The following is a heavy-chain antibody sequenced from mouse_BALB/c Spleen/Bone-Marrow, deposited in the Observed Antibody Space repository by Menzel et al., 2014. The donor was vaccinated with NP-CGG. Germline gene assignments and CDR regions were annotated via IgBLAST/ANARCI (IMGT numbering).Heavy chain of an antibody. CDR1: GYTFTSYY. CDR3: TRSYYAKEGAWFAY. J-gene: IGHJ3*01. CDR2: INPSNGGT. V-gene: IGHV1S81*02. Sequence: VQVVESGAELVKPGASVKLSCEASGYTFTSYYMYWVKQRPGQGLEWIGGINPSNGGTNFNEKFKSKATLTVDKSSSTAYMQLSSLTSEDSAVYYCTRSYYAKEGAWFAYWGQGTLVTVSA. D-gene: IGHD1-1*01.